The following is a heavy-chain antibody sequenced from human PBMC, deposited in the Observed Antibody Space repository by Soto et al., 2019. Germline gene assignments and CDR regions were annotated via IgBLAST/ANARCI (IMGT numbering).Heavy chain of an antibody. CDR2: IYTSGST. Sequence: SETLSLTCTVSGGSISSYYWSWIRQPAGKGLEWIGRIYTSGSTNYNPSLKSRVTMSVDTSKNQFSLKLSSVTAADTAVYYCARDSRVAAAGTPGPPLYYYYGMDVWGQGTTVTVSS. D-gene: IGHD6-13*01. CDR1: GGSISSYY. CDR3: ARDSRVAAAGTPGPPLYYYYGMDV. J-gene: IGHJ6*02. V-gene: IGHV4-4*07.